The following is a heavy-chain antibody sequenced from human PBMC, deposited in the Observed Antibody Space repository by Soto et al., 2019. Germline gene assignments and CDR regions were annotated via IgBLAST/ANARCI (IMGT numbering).Heavy chain of an antibody. D-gene: IGHD2-15*01. V-gene: IGHV4-34*01. J-gene: IGHJ4*02. CDR2: INHSGST. CDR1: GGSFSGYY. CDR3: ARIPQGRGRYCSGGSCYNI. Sequence: SETLSLTCAVYGGSFSGYYWSWIRQPPGKGLEWIGEINHSGSTNYNPSLKSRVTISVDTSKNQFSLKLSSVTAADTAVYYCARIPQGRGRYCSGGSCYNIWGQGTLVTVSS.